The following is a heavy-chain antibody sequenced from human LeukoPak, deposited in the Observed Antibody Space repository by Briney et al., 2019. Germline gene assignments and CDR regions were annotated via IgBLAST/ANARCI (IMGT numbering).Heavy chain of an antibody. V-gene: IGHV3-53*01. CDR2: IYSGGST. CDR1: GFTVTSNY. Sequence: PRRCLRPSCAASGFTVTSNYMSWVCQAPGKGLEWVSVIYSGGSTYYADSVKGRFTISRDNSKNTLYLQMKSLRAEDTAVYYCARDGSGSYYLDAFDIWGQGTMVTVSS. J-gene: IGHJ3*02. CDR3: ARDGSGSYYLDAFDI. D-gene: IGHD3-10*01.